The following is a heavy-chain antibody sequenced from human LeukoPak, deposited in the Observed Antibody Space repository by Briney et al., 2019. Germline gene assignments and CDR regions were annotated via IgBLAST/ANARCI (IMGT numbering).Heavy chain of an antibody. CDR2: IIPIFGTA. V-gene: IGHV1-69*13. D-gene: IGHD2-21*02. Sequence: WASVNVSCKASGGTFSSYAISWVRQAPGQGLEWMGGIIPIFGTANYAQKFQGRVTITADESTSTAYMELSSLRSEDTAVYYCARLGPDCGGDFYFYYYGMDVWGQGTTVTVSS. CDR3: ARLGPDCGGDFYFYYYGMDV. CDR1: GGTFSSYA. J-gene: IGHJ6*02.